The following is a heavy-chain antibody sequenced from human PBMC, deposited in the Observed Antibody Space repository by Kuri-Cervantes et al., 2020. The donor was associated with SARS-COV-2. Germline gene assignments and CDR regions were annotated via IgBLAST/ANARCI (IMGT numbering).Heavy chain of an antibody. J-gene: IGHJ5*02. CDR1: GDSISSYY. CDR2: IYISGST. V-gene: IGHV4-4*07. D-gene: IGHD3-3*01. Sequence: SETLSLTCTVSGDSISSYYWSWIRQPAGKGLEWIGRIYISGSTNYNPSLKSRVTISVDTSKNQFSLKLSSVTAADTAVYYCVRQMMSSITIFGVVITRNWFDPWGQGTLVTVSS. CDR3: VRQMMSSITIFGVVITRNWFDP.